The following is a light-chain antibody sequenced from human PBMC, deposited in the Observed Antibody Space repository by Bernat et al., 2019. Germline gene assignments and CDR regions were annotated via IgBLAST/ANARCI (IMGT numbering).Light chain of an antibody. J-gene: IGLJ3*02. V-gene: IGLV10-54*04. Sequence: QAGLTQPPSVSKGLRQTATLTCTGNSNNVGNQGAAWLQQHQGHPPKLLSYRNNNRPSGISERFSASRSGNTASLTINGLQPEDEADYYCSAWDSSLSVWVFGGGTKLTVL. CDR1: SNNVGNQG. CDR2: RNN. CDR3: SAWDSSLSVWV.